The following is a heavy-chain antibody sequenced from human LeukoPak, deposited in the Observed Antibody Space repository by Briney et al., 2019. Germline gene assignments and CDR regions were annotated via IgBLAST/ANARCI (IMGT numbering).Heavy chain of an antibody. CDR3: ARLTYSNNWYFRRGLDNWFDP. V-gene: IGHV4-34*01. D-gene: IGHD6-13*01. Sequence: NPSETLSLTCAVYGGSFSRYYWTWIRQPPGKGLEWIEEINHSGSANYNPSLKSRVTIPVNAPKSQFSLRLSSVTAADTAVFYFARLTYSNNWYFRRGLDNWFDPWGQGTLVTVSS. CDR2: INHSGSA. CDR1: GGSFSRYY. J-gene: IGHJ5*02.